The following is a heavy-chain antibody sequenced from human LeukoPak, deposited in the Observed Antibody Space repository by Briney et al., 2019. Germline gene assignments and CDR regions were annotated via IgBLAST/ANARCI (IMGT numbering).Heavy chain of an antibody. V-gene: IGHV4-34*01. D-gene: IGHD5-18*01. CDR1: GGSFSGYY. J-gene: IGHJ5*02. CDR3: ARGLWLHPGYWFDP. Sequence: PSETLSLTCAVYGGSFSGYYWSWIRQPPGKGLEWIGEINHSGSTNYNPSLKSRVTISVDTSKNQFSLKLSSVTAADTAVYYCARGLWLHPGYWFDPWGQGTLVTVSS. CDR2: INHSGST.